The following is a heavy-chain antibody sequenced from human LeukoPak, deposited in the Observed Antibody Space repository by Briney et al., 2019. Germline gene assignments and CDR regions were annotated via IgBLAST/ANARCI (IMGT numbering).Heavy chain of an antibody. CDR3: ARVTAAGVGY. J-gene: IGHJ4*02. Sequence: SETLSLTCTVSGGSISTTSYYWGWIRQPPGKGLEWIGYIYYSGSTNYNPSLKSRVTISVDTSKNQFSLKLSSVTAADTAVYYCARVTAAGVGYWGQGTLVTVSS. CDR1: GGSISTTSYY. CDR2: IYYSGST. D-gene: IGHD6-13*01. V-gene: IGHV4-61*05.